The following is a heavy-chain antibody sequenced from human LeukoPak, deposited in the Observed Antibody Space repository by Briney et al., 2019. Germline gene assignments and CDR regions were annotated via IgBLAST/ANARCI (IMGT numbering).Heavy chain of an antibody. V-gene: IGHV3-11*04. CDR1: GFTCSDSY. Sequence: GGSLRLSPAASGFTCSDSYMSWLPPAPGKGREGGSYLSSSGRNIEYTDPVKGRFTISTDTTKNSLYLRMNSVGDEDTDVYSSAGEFSVDAFDIWGQGTMVTVSS. J-gene: IGHJ3*02. CDR2: LSSSGRNI. CDR3: AGEFSVDAFDI.